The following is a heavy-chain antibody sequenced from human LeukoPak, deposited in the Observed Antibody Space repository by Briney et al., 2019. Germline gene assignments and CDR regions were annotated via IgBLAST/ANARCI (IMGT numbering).Heavy chain of an antibody. CDR2: INPSNNST. V-gene: IGHV1-46*02. CDR1: GSTFNTYY. D-gene: IGHD1-26*01. J-gene: IGHJ4*02. CDR3: ARDWHVGRVPLDY. Sequence: ASVKVSCKASGSTFNTYYIYWVRQAPGQGLECMGVINPSNNSTNYAEKFQGRVTMTRDTSTSTVYMELSSLRPDDTAVYYCARDWHVGRVPLDYWGQGTLVTVSS.